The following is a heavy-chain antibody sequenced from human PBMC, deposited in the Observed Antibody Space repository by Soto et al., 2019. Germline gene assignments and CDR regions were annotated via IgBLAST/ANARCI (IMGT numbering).Heavy chain of an antibody. CDR3: ATSEYTSGINWFDP. CDR2: IYYSGTT. Sequence: SETLSLTCTVSRGFISSSSWGWIRQPPGRGLEWIGSIYYSGTTYYNPSLKDRVTISIDLFKNQFSVELTSVTAADTAVYYCATSEYTSGINWFDPWGQGTLVTVSS. CDR1: RGFISSSS. D-gene: IGHD6-19*01. J-gene: IGHJ5*02. V-gene: IGHV4-39*01.